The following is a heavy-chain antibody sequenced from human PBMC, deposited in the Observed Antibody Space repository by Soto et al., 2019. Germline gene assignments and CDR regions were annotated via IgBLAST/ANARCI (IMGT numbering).Heavy chain of an antibody. J-gene: IGHJ6*03. V-gene: IGHV3-21*01. Sequence: GGSLRLSCAASGFTFSSYSMNWVRQAPGKGLEWVSSISSSSSYIYYADSVKGRFTISRDNAKNSLYLQMNSLRAEDTAVYYCARDYPSNPKEKYYYYYYMDVWGKGTTVTVSS. CDR2: ISSSSSYI. CDR3: ARDYPSNPKEKYYYYYYMDV. CDR1: GFTFSSYS.